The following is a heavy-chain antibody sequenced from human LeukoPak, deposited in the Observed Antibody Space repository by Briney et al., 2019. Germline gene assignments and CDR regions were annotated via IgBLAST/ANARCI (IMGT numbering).Heavy chain of an antibody. CDR2: ISSSGGVI. D-gene: IGHD5-12*01. CDR3: ARGYRRQQSLSFDY. CDR1: GFTFSSYE. J-gene: IGHJ4*02. V-gene: IGHV3-48*03. Sequence: GGSLRLSYAASGFTFSSYEMNWVRQAPGKGLEWVSYISSSGGVIFDADSVKGRFTISRDNSKNSLYLQMNSLRVEDTAVYYCARGYRRQQSLSFDYWGQGNLVTVSS.